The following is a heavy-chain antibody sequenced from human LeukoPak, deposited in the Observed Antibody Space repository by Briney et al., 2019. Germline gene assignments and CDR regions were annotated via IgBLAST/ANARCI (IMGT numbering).Heavy chain of an antibody. V-gene: IGHV3-21*01. CDR3: ARHVVAVGFDY. CDR1: GFTFSSYS. Sequence: KSGGSLRLSCAASGFTFSSYSMNWVRQAPGKGLEWVSSISSSSNYIYYADSVKGRFTISRDNAKNSLYLQMNSLRAEDTAVYYCARHVVAVGFDYWGQGTLVTVSS. J-gene: IGHJ4*02. CDR2: ISSSSNYI. D-gene: IGHD3-22*01.